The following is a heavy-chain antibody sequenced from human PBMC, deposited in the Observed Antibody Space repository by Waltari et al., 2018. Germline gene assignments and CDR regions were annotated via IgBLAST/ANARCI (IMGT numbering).Heavy chain of an antibody. Sequence: QVQLVQSVAEVKKPGSSVKVSCQASGGTFSSSAISWVRQAHGQGLEWVGGILPIFGTANYAQKFQGRVTITTDESTSTAYMELSSLRSEDTAVYYCATLSRDHAFDIWGQGTMVTVSS. V-gene: IGHV1-69*05. J-gene: IGHJ3*02. CDR1: GGTFSSSA. CDR2: ILPIFGTA. CDR3: ATLSRDHAFDI. D-gene: IGHD3-16*02.